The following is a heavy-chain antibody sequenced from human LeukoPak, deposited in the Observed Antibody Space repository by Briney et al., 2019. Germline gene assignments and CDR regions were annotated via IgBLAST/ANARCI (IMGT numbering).Heavy chain of an antibody. CDR3: ARVLVVTDIRGACDY. CDR2: ARNKANSYTT. J-gene: IGHJ4*02. V-gene: IGHV3-72*01. CDR1: GVTFSSYS. Sequence: GGSLRLSCAASGVTFSSYSMNWVRQAPGKGLEWVGRARNKANSYTTEYAASVKGRVTISRDDSKNSLYLQMNSLKTEDTAMYYCARVLVVTDIRGACDYWGQGTQVTVSS. D-gene: IGHD2-21*02.